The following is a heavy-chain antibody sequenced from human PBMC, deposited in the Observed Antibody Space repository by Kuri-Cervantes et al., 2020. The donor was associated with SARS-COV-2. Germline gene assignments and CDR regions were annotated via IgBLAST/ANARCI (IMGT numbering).Heavy chain of an antibody. D-gene: IGHD4-23*01. V-gene: IGHV4-39*07. CDR2: IYYSGST. CDR1: GGSISSSSYY. J-gene: IGHJ4*02. Sequence: SETLSLTCTVSGGSISSSSYYWGWIRQPPGKGLEWIGSIYYSGSTYYNPSLKSQVTISVDTSKNQFSLKLSSVTAADTAVYYCARVRAKVGGNVDYWGQGTLVTVSS. CDR3: ARVRAKVGGNVDY.